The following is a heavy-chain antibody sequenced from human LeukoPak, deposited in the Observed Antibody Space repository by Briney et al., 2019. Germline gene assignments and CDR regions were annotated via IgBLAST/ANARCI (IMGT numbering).Heavy chain of an antibody. V-gene: IGHV3-21*01. D-gene: IGHD5-24*01. CDR1: GFTFSSYS. CDR3: ARVRRDGYVLGIFDY. J-gene: IGHJ4*02. Sequence: GGSLRLSCAASGFTFSSYSMNWVRQAPGKGLEWVSSISSSSSYIYYADSVKGRFTISRDNAKNSLYLQMNSLRAEDTAVYYCARVRRDGYVLGIFDYWGQGTLVTVSS. CDR2: ISSSSSYI.